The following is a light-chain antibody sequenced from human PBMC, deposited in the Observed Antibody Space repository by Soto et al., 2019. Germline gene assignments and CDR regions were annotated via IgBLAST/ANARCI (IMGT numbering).Light chain of an antibody. CDR1: SSNIGAGYD. J-gene: IGLJ1*01. CDR3: QSYDTSLSGFYV. Sequence: QSVLTQPPSVSGAPGQRVTISCTGSSSNIGAGYDVHWYQQVPGTAPKLLIYGNSNRPSGVPDRFSGSKSGTSASLAITGLQAEDEADYYSQSYDTSLSGFYVFGTGTKLTVL. CDR2: GNS. V-gene: IGLV1-40*01.